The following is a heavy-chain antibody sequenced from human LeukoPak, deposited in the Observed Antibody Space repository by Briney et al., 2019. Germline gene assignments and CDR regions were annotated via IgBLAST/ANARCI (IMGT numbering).Heavy chain of an antibody. D-gene: IGHD2-2*01. CDR3: ARDRSSSSYYVCDF. V-gene: IGHV3-20*04. CDR1: GFSFMNAW. Sequence: GGSLRLSCAASGFSFMNAWMIWVRQAPGKGLEWVSGINWNGGDTSYADSVKGRLTISRDNAKNSLYLQMNSLRVEDTALYFCARDRSSSSYYVCDFWGQGTLVTVSS. CDR2: INWNGGDT. J-gene: IGHJ4*02.